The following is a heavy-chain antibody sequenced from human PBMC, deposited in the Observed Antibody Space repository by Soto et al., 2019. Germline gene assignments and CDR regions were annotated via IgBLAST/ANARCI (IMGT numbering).Heavy chain of an antibody. J-gene: IGHJ4*02. CDR2: MWSDGSNK. CDR3: ARDGDSSGHYSQFDY. CDR1: GFTFSSYG. Sequence: QVQVEESGGGVVQAGRSLRLSCAASGFTFSSYGMHWVRQAPGKGLEWVAVMWSDGSNKYYADSVKGRFTISRDNSKNMLYLQMNSLRAEDTAVYYCARDGDSSGHYSQFDYWGQGTLVTVPS. V-gene: IGHV3-33*01. D-gene: IGHD3-22*01.